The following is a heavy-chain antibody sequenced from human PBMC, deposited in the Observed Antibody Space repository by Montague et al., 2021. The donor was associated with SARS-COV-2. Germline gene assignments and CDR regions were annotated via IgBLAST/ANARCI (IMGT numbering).Heavy chain of an antibody. D-gene: IGHD2-15*01. CDR2: SSHKGIT. Sequence: SETLSLTCTVSGSSVRSDYYCAWIRHRPGKGLEWIGSSSHKGITDYNPSLRSRVTLSVDTSKNQISLKMTSVAAADTAVYYCVRYSPLGFESPATFDIWGRGKWSPSLQ. J-gene: IGHJ3*02. CDR1: GSSVRSDYY. V-gene: IGHV4-38-2*02. CDR3: VRYSPLGFESPATFDI.